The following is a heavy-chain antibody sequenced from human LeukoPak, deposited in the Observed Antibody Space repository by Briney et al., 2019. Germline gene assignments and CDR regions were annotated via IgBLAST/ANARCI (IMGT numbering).Heavy chain of an antibody. V-gene: IGHV4-39*07. CDR1: GGSISSNTYS. J-gene: IGHJ4*02. CDR2: IYYSGST. D-gene: IGHD1-26*01. CDR3: AKPTGSYSGSYEIDY. Sequence: PSETLSLTCTVSGGSISSNTYSWGWIRQPPGKGLEWIGSIYYSGSTYYNPSLKSRVTISVDTSKNQFSLKLSSVPAADPAVYYCAKPTGSYSGSYEIDYWGQGTLVTVSS.